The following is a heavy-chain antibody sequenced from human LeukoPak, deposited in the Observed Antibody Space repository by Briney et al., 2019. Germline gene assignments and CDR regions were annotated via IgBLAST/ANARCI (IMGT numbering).Heavy chain of an antibody. CDR2: ISAYNGDT. CDR3: ARDVAFYGSSWHNWFDP. CDR1: GYTFTNYG. J-gene: IGHJ5*02. Sequence: AASVKVSCKASGYTFTNYGISWVRQAPGQGLEWMGRISAYNGDTKYAQNLQGRVTLTTDTSTDTAYMELRSLGSDDTAVYYCARDVAFYGSSWHNWFDPWGQGTPVTVSS. V-gene: IGHV1-18*01. D-gene: IGHD6-13*01.